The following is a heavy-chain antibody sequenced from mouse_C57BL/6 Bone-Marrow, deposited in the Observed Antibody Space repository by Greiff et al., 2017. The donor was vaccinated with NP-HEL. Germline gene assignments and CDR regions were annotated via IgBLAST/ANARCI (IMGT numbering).Heavy chain of an antibody. CDR3: AREEAYYSNHFDY. Sequence: QVQLQQSGAELARPGASVKLSCKASGYTFTSYGISWVKQRTGQGLEWIGEIYPRSGNTYYNEKFKGKATLTADKSSSTAYMELRSLTSEDSAVYFCAREEAYYSNHFDYWGQGTTLTVSS. D-gene: IGHD2-5*01. CDR2: IYPRSGNT. V-gene: IGHV1-81*01. CDR1: GYTFTSYG. J-gene: IGHJ2*01.